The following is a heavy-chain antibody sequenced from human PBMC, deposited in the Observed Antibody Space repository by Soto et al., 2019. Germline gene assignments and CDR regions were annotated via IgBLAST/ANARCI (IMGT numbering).Heavy chain of an antibody. CDR3: VQALVFTGGDGFDI. J-gene: IGHJ3*02. V-gene: IGHV4-31*02. CDR1: GGSITTGGRY. CDR2: IYYSGNT. D-gene: IGHD1-1*01. Sequence: QVRLQEWGPGLVKPSQTLSLKCSVSGGSITTGGRYWSWIRQLPGKGLEWIGDIYYSGNTYYNASLKSRVTISVEAAKNQFSLKRSSVTAADTAVYYCVQALVFTGGDGFDIWGQGRLVTVSS.